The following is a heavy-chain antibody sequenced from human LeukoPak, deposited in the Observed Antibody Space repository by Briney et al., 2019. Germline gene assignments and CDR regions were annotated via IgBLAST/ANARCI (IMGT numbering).Heavy chain of an antibody. CDR3: ARDQIAVAGKWQYNWFDP. D-gene: IGHD6-19*01. CDR1: GGTFSSYA. J-gene: IGHJ5*02. CDR2: IIPILGIA. Sequence: GASVTVSCKASGGTFSSYAISWVRQAPGQGLAWMGRIIPILGIANYAQKFQGRVTITADKSTSTAYMELSSLRSEDTAVYYWARDQIAVAGKWQYNWFDPWGQGTLVTVSS. V-gene: IGHV1-69*04.